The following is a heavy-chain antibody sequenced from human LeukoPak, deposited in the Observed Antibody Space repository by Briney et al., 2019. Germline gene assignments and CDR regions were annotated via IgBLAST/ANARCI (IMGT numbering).Heavy chain of an antibody. J-gene: IGHJ4*02. Sequence: PSETLSLTCTVSGGSISSSSYYWGWIRQPPGKGLEWIGSIYYSGSTYYNPSLKSRVTISVDTSKNQFSLKLSSVTAADTAVYYCARDNGAVADYWGQGTLVTVSS. V-gene: IGHV4-39*07. CDR2: IYYSGST. D-gene: IGHD6-19*01. CDR3: ARDNGAVADY. CDR1: GGSISSSSYY.